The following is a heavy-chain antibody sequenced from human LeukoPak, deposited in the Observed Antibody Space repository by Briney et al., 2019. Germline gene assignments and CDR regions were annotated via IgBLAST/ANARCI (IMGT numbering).Heavy chain of an antibody. V-gene: IGHV3-7*01. D-gene: IGHD1-20*01. J-gene: IGHJ3*02. Sequence: PGGSLRLSCAASGFTFSSYWMSWVRQAPGKGLEWVANIKQDGSEKYYVDSVKGRFTISRDNAKNSLHLQMNSLRAEDTAVYYCARDYSITGTNGAFDIWGQGTMVTVSS. CDR2: IKQDGSEK. CDR3: ARDYSITGTNGAFDI. CDR1: GFTFSSYW.